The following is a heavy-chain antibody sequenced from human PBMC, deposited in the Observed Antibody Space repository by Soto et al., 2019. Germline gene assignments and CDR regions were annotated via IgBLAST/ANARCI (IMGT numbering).Heavy chain of an antibody. CDR2: VTHSGTA. Sequence: SETLSLTCAVSGGSIDSGAFSLSWIRQPPGKGLEWIGYVTHSGTAYSIPSLNGRLTLSVDSSQTQFSLKLTSVSAADSAFYYCARIHWAQSSLDYWGRGILVTVSS. CDR1: GGSIDSGAFS. CDR3: ARIHWAQSSLDY. D-gene: IGHD6-19*01. V-gene: IGHV4-30-2*01. J-gene: IGHJ4*02.